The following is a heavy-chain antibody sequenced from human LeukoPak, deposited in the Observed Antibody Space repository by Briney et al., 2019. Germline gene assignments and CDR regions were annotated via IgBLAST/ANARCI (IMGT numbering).Heavy chain of an antibody. J-gene: IGHJ4*02. V-gene: IGHV4-34*01. Sequence: SETLSLTCAVYGGSFSGYYRSWIRQTPGKGLEWIGEINHSGSTNYNPSLKSRVTISVDTSKNQFSLKLSSVTAADTAVYYCARYFDYWGQGTLVTVSS. CDR3: ARYFDY. CDR2: INHSGST. CDR1: GGSFSGYY.